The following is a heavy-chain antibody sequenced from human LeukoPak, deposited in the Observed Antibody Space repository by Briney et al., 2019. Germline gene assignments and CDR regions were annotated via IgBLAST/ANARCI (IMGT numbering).Heavy chain of an antibody. CDR2: IYYSGST. D-gene: IGHD3-9*01. CDR1: GGSISSYY. CDR3: ARFYYDILTVYYPLDPTWFAP. J-gene: IGHJ5*02. Sequence: SETLSLTCTVSGGSISSYYWSWIRQPPGKGLEWIGYIYYSGSTNYNPSLKSRVTISVDTSKNQFPLKLSSVTAADTAVYYCARFYYDILTVYYPLDPTWFAPWGQGTLVTVSS. V-gene: IGHV4-59*01.